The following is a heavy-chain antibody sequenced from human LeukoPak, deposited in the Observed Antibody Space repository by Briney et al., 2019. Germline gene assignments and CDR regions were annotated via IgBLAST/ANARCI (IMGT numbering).Heavy chain of an antibody. D-gene: IGHD6-19*01. CDR1: GGSFSGYY. J-gene: IGHJ4*02. Sequence: SETLSLTCAVYGGSFSGYYWSWIRQPPGKGLEWIGEINHSGSTNYNPSLKSRVTISVDTSKNQFSLKLTSATAADTAVYYCAGGVKWLAHDYLGQGTLVTVSS. V-gene: IGHV4-34*01. CDR2: INHSGST. CDR3: AGGVKWLAHDY.